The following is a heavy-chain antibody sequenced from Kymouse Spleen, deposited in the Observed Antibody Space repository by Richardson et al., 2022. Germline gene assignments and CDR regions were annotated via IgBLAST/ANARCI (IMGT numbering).Heavy chain of an antibody. D-gene: IGHD6-19*01. J-gene: IGHJ3*02. CDR1: GFTFSSYG. CDR3: ARYSSGAAFDI. V-gene: IGHV3-33*01. Sequence: QVQLVESGGGVVQPGRSLRLSCAASGFTFSSYGMHWVRQAPGKGLEWVAVIWYDGSNKYYADSVKGRFTISRDNSKNTLYLQMNSLRAEDTAVYYCARYSSGAAFDIWGQGTMVTVSS. CDR2: IWYDGSNK.